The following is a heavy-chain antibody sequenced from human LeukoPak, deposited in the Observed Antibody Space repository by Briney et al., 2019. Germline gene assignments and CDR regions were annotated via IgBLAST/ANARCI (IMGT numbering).Heavy chain of an antibody. CDR3: ARDLSPLQFERYWYFDL. CDR1: GYTFTGYY. Sequence: GASVKVSCKASGYTFTGYYMHWVRQAPGQGLEWMGWINPNSGGTKYTQKFQGRVTMTRDTSISTAYMELSRLRSDDTAVYYCARDLSPLQFERYWYFDLWGRGTLVTVSS. D-gene: IGHD5-24*01. J-gene: IGHJ2*01. CDR2: INPNSGGT. V-gene: IGHV1-2*02.